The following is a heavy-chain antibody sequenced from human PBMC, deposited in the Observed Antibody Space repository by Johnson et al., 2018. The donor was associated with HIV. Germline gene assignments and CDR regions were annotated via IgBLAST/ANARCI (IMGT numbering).Heavy chain of an antibody. D-gene: IGHD3-16*01. CDR2: ISSSGGTT. CDR3: ATVWRNGGSHAFDI. J-gene: IGHJ3*02. Sequence: QVQVLESGGGVVQPGRSLRLSCAASGFTFSSYWMSWIRQAPGKGLEWVSYISSSGGTTHNADSVKGRFTISRNNAKNSLYLQMNSLRAEDTAVYFCATVWRNGGSHAFDIWGQGTMVTVSS. CDR1: GFTFSSYW. V-gene: IGHV3-11*04.